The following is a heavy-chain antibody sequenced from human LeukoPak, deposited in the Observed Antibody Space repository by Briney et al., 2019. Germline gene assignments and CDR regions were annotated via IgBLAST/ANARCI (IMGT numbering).Heavy chain of an antibody. Sequence: GGSLRLSCAASGFTFSDSYMTWIRQAPGKGLELLSYISGSSSDVNYIDSVRGRFTISSDDAKNSLYLHMNSLTVEDTAVYYCSRDPRHSDYWGQGTLVTVSS. J-gene: IGHJ4*02. CDR2: ISGSSSDV. CDR3: SRDPRHSDY. CDR1: GFTFSDSY. V-gene: IGHV3-11*05.